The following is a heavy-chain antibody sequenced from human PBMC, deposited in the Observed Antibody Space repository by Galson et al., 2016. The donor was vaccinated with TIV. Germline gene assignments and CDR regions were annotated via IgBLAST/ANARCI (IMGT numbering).Heavy chain of an antibody. Sequence: SLRLSCAASEFTVSRNYMSWVRQAPEKGLEWVSIIYTGGNTYYADSVGGRFTMSRDTSMNTVYLRMDSLRAEDTAIYYCARDNNWNYANDAFDLWGQGTMVTVSS. J-gene: IGHJ3*01. CDR2: IYTGGNT. D-gene: IGHD1-7*01. V-gene: IGHV3-53*01. CDR1: EFTVSRNY. CDR3: ARDNNWNYANDAFDL.